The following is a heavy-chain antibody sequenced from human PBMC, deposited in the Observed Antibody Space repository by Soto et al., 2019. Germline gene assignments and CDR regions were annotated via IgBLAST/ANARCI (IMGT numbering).Heavy chain of an antibody. CDR1: GYNFTSYG. CDR3: ARDLYYSSGRYFDHDAFDI. V-gene: IGHV1-18*01. D-gene: IGHD6-19*01. CDR2: ISPHNDRT. J-gene: IGHJ3*02. Sequence: QVQLVQSGADVKKPGASVKVCCKASGYNFTSYGISWVRPAPGQGLEWMGWISPHNDRTKYARRFQDRVTMTTETPTSTVYMELGSLRSDDTAVYYCARDLYYSSGRYFDHDAFDIWGQGTVVTVSS.